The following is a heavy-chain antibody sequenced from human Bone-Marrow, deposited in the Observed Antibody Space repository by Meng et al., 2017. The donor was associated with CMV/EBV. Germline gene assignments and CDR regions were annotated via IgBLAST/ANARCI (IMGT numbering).Heavy chain of an antibody. V-gene: IGHV3-49*04. CDR1: GFTFGDYA. CDR2: IRSKAYGGTT. D-gene: IGHD6-6*01. Sequence: GESLKISCTASGFTFGDYAMSWVRQAPGKGLEWVGFIRSKAYGGTTEYAASVKGRFTISRDDSKSIAYLQMNSLKTEDTAVYYCTRGARSLGSRWGQGTLVTVSS. J-gene: IGHJ4*02. CDR3: TRGARSLGSR.